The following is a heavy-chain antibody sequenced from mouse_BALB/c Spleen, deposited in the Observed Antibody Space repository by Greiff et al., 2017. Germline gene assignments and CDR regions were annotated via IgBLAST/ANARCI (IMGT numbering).Heavy chain of an antibody. Sequence: DVHLVESGGGLVKPGGSLKLSCAASGFAFSSYDMSWVRQTPEKRLEWVAYISSGGGSTYYPDTVKGRFTISRDNAKNTLYLQMSSLRSEDTAMYYCARHDGYYAWFAYWGQGTLVTVSA. D-gene: IGHD2-3*01. CDR1: GFAFSSYD. CDR3: ARHDGYYAWFAY. CDR2: ISSGGGST. V-gene: IGHV5-12-1*01. J-gene: IGHJ3*01.